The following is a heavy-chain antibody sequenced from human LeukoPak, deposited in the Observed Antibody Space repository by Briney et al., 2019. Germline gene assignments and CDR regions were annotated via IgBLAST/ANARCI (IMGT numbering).Heavy chain of an antibody. CDR1: GYTFTSYY. J-gene: IGHJ4*02. V-gene: IGHV1-2*02. Sequence: ASVKVSCKDSGYTFTSYYMNWVGQAPGQGGEGRGWINPNSGGTNNEKKFQGRGTMIREKSNSTAYMEVRRLRSDDTAVYYCARKCGTGSVPFDYWGQGTLVTVSS. CDR2: INPNSGGT. D-gene: IGHD1-26*01. CDR3: ARKCGTGSVPFDY.